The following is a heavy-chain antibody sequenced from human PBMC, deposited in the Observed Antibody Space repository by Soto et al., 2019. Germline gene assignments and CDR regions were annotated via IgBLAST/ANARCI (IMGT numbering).Heavy chain of an antibody. CDR3: ARGRYDYIWGSYRYPDGFDI. CDR2: INPYNGDT. J-gene: IGHJ3*02. D-gene: IGHD3-16*02. CDR1: GYTFTSYG. Sequence: QVQLVQSGVEVKRPGASVKVSCKTSGYTFTSYGMSWVRQAPGQGLEWMGWINPYNGDTNYAQKFQGRVTMTTDTSTTTAYMDLRSLRPDDTAVYYCARGRYDYIWGSYRYPDGFDIWGQGTMVTVSS. V-gene: IGHV1-18*01.